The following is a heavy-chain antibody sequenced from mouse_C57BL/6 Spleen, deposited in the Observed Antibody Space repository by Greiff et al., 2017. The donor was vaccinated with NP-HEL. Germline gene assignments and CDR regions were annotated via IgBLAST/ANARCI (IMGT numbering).Heavy chain of an antibody. V-gene: IGHV5-6*01. CDR2: ISSGGSYT. J-gene: IGHJ2*01. CDR3: ARQPHYGSSYYFDY. CDR1: GFTFSSYG. Sequence: EVQRVESGGDLVKPGGSLKLSCAASGFTFSSYGMSWVRQTPDKRLEWVATISSGGSYTYYPDSVKGRFTISRDNAKNTLYLQMSSLKSEDTAMYYCARQPHYGSSYYFDYWGQGTTLTVSS. D-gene: IGHD1-1*01.